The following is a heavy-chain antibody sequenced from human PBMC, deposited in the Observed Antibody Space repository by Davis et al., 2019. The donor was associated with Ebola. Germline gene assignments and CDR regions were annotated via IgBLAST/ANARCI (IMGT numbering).Heavy chain of an antibody. CDR3: ARIGGDSISTGSFDY. D-gene: IGHD6-6*01. J-gene: IGHJ4*01. CDR2: IDWDDDK. V-gene: IGHV2-70*11. CDR1: DGSISSHYW. Sequence: TLSLTCSFSDGSISSHYWSWIRQPPGKALEWLARIDWDDDKYYSTSLQTRLTISKDTSKNQVVLTMTNMDPVDTATYFCARIGGDSISTGSFDYWGQGSLVTVSS.